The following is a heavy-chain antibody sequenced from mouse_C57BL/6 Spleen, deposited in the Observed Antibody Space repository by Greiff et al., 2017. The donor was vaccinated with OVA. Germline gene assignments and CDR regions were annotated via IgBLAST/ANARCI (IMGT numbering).Heavy chain of an antibody. J-gene: IGHJ1*03. V-gene: IGHV1-42*01. Sequence: EVQRVESGPELVKPGASVKISCKASGYSFTGYYMNWVKQSPEKSLEWIGEINPSTGGTTYNQKFKAKATLTVDKSSSTAYMQLKSLTSEDSAVYYCTYGNYPDWYFDVWGTGTTVTVSS. CDR1: GYSFTGYY. D-gene: IGHD2-1*01. CDR3: TYGNYPDWYFDV. CDR2: INPSTGGT.